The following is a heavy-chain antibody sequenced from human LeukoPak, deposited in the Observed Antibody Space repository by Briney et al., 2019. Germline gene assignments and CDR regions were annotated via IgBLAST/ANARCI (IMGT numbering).Heavy chain of an antibody. CDR2: ISSSSSTI. D-gene: IGHD1-26*01. CDR1: GFTFSSYS. CDR3: ARLDIRSGSYHVFDY. Sequence: PGGSLRLSCAASGFTFSSYSMNWVRQAPGKGLEWVSYISSSSSTIYYADSVKGRFTISRDNAKNSLYLQMNSLRAEDTAVYYCARLDIRSGSYHVFDYWGQGTLVTVSS. J-gene: IGHJ4*02. V-gene: IGHV3-48*04.